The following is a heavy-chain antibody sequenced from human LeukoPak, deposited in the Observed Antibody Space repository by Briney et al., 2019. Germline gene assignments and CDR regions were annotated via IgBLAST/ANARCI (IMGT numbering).Heavy chain of an antibody. CDR3: ARVRYYYDSSGYTSGRSEDY. D-gene: IGHD3-22*01. V-gene: IGHV4-34*01. CDR2: INHSGST. Sequence: SETLSLTCAVYGGSFSGYYWSWIRQPPGNGLEWIGEINHSGSTNYNPSLRSRVTISVDTSKNQFSLKLSSVTAADTAVYYCARVRYYYDSSGYTSGRSEDYWGQGTLVTVSS. CDR1: GGSFSGYY. J-gene: IGHJ4*02.